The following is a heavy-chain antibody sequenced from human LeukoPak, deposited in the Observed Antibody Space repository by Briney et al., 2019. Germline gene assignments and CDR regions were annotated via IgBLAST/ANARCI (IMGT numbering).Heavy chain of an antibody. Sequence: ASVKVSCKVSGYTLTELSMPWVRQAPGKGLEWMGGFDPEDGETIYAQKFQGRVTMTEDTSTDTAYMELSSLRSEDTAVYYCATAPGSYYSDAFDIWGQGTMVTVSS. D-gene: IGHD3-10*01. CDR1: GYTLTELS. V-gene: IGHV1-24*01. CDR3: ATAPGSYYSDAFDI. CDR2: FDPEDGET. J-gene: IGHJ3*02.